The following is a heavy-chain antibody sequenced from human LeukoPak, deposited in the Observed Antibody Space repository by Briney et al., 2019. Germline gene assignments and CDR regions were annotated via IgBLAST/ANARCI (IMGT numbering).Heavy chain of an antibody. V-gene: IGHV1-69*04. CDR2: IVPVIGVA. CDR3: ARGASVPAAIEGAFDY. D-gene: IGHD2-2*02. Sequence: ASVKVSCKAPGDTLITHYISWVRQAPGQGLEWVGRIVPVIGVATYAQSLQGRVIITADRSTNTAYMELSSLRFEDTAVYYCARGASVPAAIEGAFDYWGQGTLVTVSS. CDR1: GDTLITHY. J-gene: IGHJ4*02.